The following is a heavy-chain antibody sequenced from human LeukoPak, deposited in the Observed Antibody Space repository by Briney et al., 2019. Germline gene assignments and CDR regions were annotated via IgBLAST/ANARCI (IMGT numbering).Heavy chain of an antibody. D-gene: IGHD3-22*01. CDR1: GGSISSGSYY. CDR2: IYTSGST. CDR3: ARGPTTYYYDSSGYYYDY. V-gene: IGHV4-61*02. Sequence: PSQTLSLTCTVSGGSISSGSYYWSWIRQPAGKGLEWIGRIYTSGSTNYNPSLKSRVTISVDMSKNQFSLKLSSVTAADTAVYYCARGPTTYYYDSSGYYYDYWGQGTLVTVSS. J-gene: IGHJ4*02.